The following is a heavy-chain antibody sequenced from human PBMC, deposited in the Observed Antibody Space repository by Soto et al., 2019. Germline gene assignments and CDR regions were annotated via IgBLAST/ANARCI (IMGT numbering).Heavy chain of an antibody. V-gene: IGHV3-21*06. J-gene: IGHJ6*02. CDR1: GCAFSSYS. D-gene: IGHD3-10*01. CDR2: ISSGSSYI. Sequence: EVQLVESGGGRVKPGGTLRLSCAASGCAFSSYSMNWVRQAPGKGLEWVSSISSGSSYIYYADSVKGRFTISRDNAKNSLYLQMNRLRAEDTAVYYCARSSGGSGKLWNYYGMDVWGQGTTVTVSS. CDR3: ARSSGGSGKLWNYYGMDV.